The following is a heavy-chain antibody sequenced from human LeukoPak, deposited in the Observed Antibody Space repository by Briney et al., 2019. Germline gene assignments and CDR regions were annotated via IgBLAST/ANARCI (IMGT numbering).Heavy chain of an antibody. J-gene: IGHJ3*02. CDR3: AREPYYDILTGYYSEAFDI. CDR2: ISSSSSYI. Sequence: PGGSLRLSCAASGFTFSSYSMNWVRQAPGKGLEWVSSISSSSSYIYYADSVKGRFTISRDNAKNSLYLQMNRLRAEDTAVYYCAREPYYDILTGYYSEAFDIWGQGTMVTVSS. V-gene: IGHV3-21*01. CDR1: GFTFSSYS. D-gene: IGHD3-9*01.